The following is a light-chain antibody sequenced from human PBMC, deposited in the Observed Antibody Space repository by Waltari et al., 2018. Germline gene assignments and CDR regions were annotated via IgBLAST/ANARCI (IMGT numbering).Light chain of an antibody. J-gene: IGLJ1*01. CDR1: NIGTKS. Sequence: SYVLTQPPSVSVAPGKTARITCGGNNIGTKSVHWYQQKPGQAPILVISYDSDRPSGIPERFSGSNSGNTATLTSSRVEAADEADYYWQVWDANNDPGVFGTGTEVTVL. CDR2: YDS. V-gene: IGLV3-21*04. CDR3: QVWDANNDPGV.